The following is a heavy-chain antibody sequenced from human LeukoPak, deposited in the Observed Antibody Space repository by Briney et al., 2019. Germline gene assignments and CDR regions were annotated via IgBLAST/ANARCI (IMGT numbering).Heavy chain of an antibody. D-gene: IGHD3-10*01. V-gene: IGHV5-51*01. CDR1: GYSFTSYW. Sequence: GESLQISCQGSGYSFTSYWIGWVRQMPGKGLEWMGIIYPGDSDTRYSPSFQGQVTISADKSISTAYLQWSSLKASDTAMYYCAISNYGSGSSNWFDPWGQGTLVTVSS. J-gene: IGHJ5*02. CDR3: AISNYGSGSSNWFDP. CDR2: IYPGDSDT.